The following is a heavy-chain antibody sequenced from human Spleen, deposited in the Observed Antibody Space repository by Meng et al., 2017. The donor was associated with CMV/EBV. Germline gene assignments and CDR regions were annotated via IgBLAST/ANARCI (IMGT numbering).Heavy chain of an antibody. J-gene: IGHJ4*02. CDR2: IKEDGSEK. D-gene: IGHD1-26*01. Sequence: GESLKISCAASGFTFSSYWMSWVRQAPGKGLEWVANIKEDGSEKYYVDSVKGRFTISRDNAKKSLYLQMNSLRAEDTAVYYCATRVPIVGVTSGLIGGYFDYWGQGTLVTVSS. CDR1: GFTFSSYW. V-gene: IGHV3-7*01. CDR3: ATRVPIVGVTSGLIGGYFDY.